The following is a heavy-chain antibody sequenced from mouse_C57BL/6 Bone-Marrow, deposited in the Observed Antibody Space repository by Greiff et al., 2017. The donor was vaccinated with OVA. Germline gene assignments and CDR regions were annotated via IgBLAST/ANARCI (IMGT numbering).Heavy chain of an antibody. Sequence: VQLHQSGAELVRPGTSVKMSCKASGYTFTNYWIGWAKQRPGHGLEWIGDIYPGGGYTNYNEKFKGKATLTADKSSSTAYMQFSSLTSEDSAIYYCAREDYDYDLSYWYFDVWGTGTTVTVSS. D-gene: IGHD2-4*01. V-gene: IGHV1-63*01. CDR2: IYPGGGYT. J-gene: IGHJ1*03. CDR1: GYTFTNYW. CDR3: AREDYDYDLSYWYFDV.